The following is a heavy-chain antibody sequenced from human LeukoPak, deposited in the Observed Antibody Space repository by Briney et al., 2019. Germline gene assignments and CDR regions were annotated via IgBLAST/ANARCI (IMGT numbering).Heavy chain of an antibody. V-gene: IGHV1-8*01. D-gene: IGHD6-13*01. CDR2: MNPNSDNT. CDR1: GYSFTSYD. Sequence: GASVKVSCKASGYSFTSYDINWVRQAPGQGLEWMGWMNPNSDNTGYAQKFQGRVTMTRNTSISTAYMELSSLGSDDTAVYYCARARTPLIAAAGTNYYYGMDVWGQGTTVTVSS. CDR3: ARARTPLIAAAGTNYYYGMDV. J-gene: IGHJ6*02.